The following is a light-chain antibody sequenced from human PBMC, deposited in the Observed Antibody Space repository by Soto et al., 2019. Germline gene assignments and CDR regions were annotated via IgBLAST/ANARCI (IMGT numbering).Light chain of an antibody. J-gene: IGKJ4*01. CDR1: QGLNSY. CDR3: QQLNTYQVT. V-gene: IGKV1-9*01. Sequence: DIQLTQSPSFLSASVGDRVTITCRASQGLNSYFAWYQQKAGKAPKLLLYATSTLQSVFPSRFSGSGSGTEFTLTISSLQPEDFATYYCQQLNTYQVTFGGGTKVEIK. CDR2: ATS.